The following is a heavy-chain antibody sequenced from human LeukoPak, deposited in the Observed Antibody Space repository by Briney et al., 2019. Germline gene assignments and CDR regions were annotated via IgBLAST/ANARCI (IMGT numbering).Heavy chain of an antibody. V-gene: IGHV3-7*03. D-gene: IGHD3-3*01. CDR1: GFTFSSYW. CDR3: TTHGYDFWSGYYAY. Sequence: GGSLRLSCAASGFTFSSYWMSWVRQAPGKGLEWVANIKQDGSEKYYVDSVKGRFTISRDNAKNSLYLQMNSLKTEDTAVYYCTTHGYDFWSGYYAYWGQGTLVTVSS. J-gene: IGHJ4*02. CDR2: IKQDGSEK.